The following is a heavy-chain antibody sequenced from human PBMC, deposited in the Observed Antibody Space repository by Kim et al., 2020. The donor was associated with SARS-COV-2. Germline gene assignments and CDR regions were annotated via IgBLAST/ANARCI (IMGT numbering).Heavy chain of an antibody. Sequence: YSQKCQGRVTITRDTSASTAYMELSSLRSEDTAGYYCARDRSGYDEEFDYWGQGTLVTVSS. D-gene: IGHD5-12*01. V-gene: IGHV1-3*01. CDR3: ARDRSGYDEEFDY. J-gene: IGHJ4*02.